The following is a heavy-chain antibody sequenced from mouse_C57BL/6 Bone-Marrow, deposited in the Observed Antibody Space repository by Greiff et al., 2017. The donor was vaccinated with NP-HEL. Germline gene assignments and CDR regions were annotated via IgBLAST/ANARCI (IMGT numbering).Heavy chain of an antibody. CDR3: AREGITTVVATEVSFAY. V-gene: IGHV3-6*01. CDR1: GYSITSGYY. D-gene: IGHD1-1*01. J-gene: IGHJ3*01. Sequence: EVKLQESGPGLVKPSQSLSLTCSVTGYSITSGYYWNWIRQFPGNKLEWMGYISYDGSNNYNPSLKNRISITRDTSKNQFFLKLNSVTTEDTATYYCAREGITTVVATEVSFAYWGQGTLVTVSA. CDR2: ISYDGSN.